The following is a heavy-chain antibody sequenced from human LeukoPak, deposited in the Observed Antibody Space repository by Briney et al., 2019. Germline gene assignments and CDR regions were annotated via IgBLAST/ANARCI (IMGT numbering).Heavy chain of an antibody. J-gene: IGHJ4*02. CDR2: IIPIFGTA. CDR3: ARGMVRGVPEGDFDY. CDR1: GGTFSSYA. D-gene: IGHD3-10*01. V-gene: IGHV1-69*13. Sequence: SVKVSCKASGGTFSSYAISWVRQAPGQGLEWMGGIIPIFGTANYAQKFRGRVTITADESTSTAYMELSSLRSEDTAVYYCARGMVRGVPEGDFDYWGQGTLVTVSS.